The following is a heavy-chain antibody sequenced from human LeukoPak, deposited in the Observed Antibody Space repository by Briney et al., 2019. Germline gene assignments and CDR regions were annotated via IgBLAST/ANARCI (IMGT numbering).Heavy chain of an antibody. CDR2: INWNVGST. CDR3: ARAFGCCGSSCHARWGFYYYPMDV. J-gene: IGHJ6*02. D-gene: IGHD2-2*01. Sequence: GGSLRLSCAASGFNFDEYGMSWVRQAPGKGLEWVSGINWNVGSTGYADSVKGRFTISRDNSKNTVYLQMSSLRAEDTDMYYCARAFGCCGSSCHARWGFYYYPMDVWGQGTTVTVSS. CDR1: GFNFDEYG. V-gene: IGHV3-20*04.